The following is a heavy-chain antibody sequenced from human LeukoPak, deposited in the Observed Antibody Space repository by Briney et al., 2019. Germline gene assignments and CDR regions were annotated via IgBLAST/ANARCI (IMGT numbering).Heavy chain of an antibody. V-gene: IGHV3-48*03. D-gene: IGHD5-12*01. Sequence: GGSLRLSCAASGFTFSSYEMSWVRQAPGKGLEWVSYISSSGSTIYYADSVKGRFTISRDNAKNSLYLQMNSLRAEDTAVYYCARSYTITVDYWGQGTLVTVSP. CDR2: ISSSGSTI. J-gene: IGHJ4*02. CDR3: ARSYTITVDY. CDR1: GFTFSSYE.